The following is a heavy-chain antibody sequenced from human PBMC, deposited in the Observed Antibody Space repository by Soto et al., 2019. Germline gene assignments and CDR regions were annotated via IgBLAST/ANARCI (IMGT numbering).Heavy chain of an antibody. J-gene: IGHJ6*02. Sequence: ASVKVSCKASGGTFSSYAISWVRQAPGQGLEWMGGIIPIFGTADYAQKFQGRVTITADESTSTAYMELSSLRSEDTAVYYCAGHYGASGSSSRVGYYYYGMDVWGQGTTVTVSS. D-gene: IGHD3-10*01. CDR3: AGHYGASGSSSRVGYYYYGMDV. CDR2: IIPIFGTA. CDR1: GGTFSSYA. V-gene: IGHV1-69*13.